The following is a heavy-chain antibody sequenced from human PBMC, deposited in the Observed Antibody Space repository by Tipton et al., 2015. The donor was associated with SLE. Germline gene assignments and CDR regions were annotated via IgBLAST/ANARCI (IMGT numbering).Heavy chain of an antibody. CDR3: AKDVDYGTGSCFDF. D-gene: IGHD3-10*01. CDR1: GFTFDDYA. Sequence: SLGLSCAASGFTFDDYAMHWVRQAPGKGLEWVSGISWNSGSIGYADSVKGRFTISRDNAKNSLYLQMNSLRAEDTALYYCAKDVDYGTGSCFDFRVQGTRLTVS. V-gene: IGHV3-9*01. J-gene: IGHJ4*02. CDR2: ISWNSGSI.